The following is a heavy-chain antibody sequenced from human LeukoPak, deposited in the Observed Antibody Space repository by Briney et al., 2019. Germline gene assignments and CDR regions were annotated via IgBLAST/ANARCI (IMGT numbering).Heavy chain of an antibody. CDR2: INPNSGGT. CDR3: ARVSDGPYYFDY. V-gene: IGHV1-2*02. CDR1: GYTFTGYY. Sequence: ASVKVSCKASGYTFTGYYMHWVRQALGQGLEWMGWINPNSGGTNYAQKFQGRVTMTRDTSISTAYMELSRLRSDDTAVYYCARVSDGPYYFDYWGQGTLVTVSS. J-gene: IGHJ4*02.